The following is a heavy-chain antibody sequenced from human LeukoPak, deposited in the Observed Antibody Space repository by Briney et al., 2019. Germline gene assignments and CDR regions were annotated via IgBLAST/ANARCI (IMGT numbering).Heavy chain of an antibody. CDR1: GFTFSSYW. J-gene: IGHJ4*02. D-gene: IGHD6-13*01. V-gene: IGHV3-7*01. CDR2: IKEDGSEM. Sequence: PGGSLRLSCAASGFTFSSYWMTWVRQAPGKGLEWVANIKEDGSEMYYVDSVSGRFTISRDNAKNSLFLHMNSLRAKDTAIYYCARDPVITAAGYFDYWGQGALVTVSS. CDR3: ARDPVITAAGYFDY.